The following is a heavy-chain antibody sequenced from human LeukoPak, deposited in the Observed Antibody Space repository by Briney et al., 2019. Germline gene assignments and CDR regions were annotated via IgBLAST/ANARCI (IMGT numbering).Heavy chain of an antibody. D-gene: IGHD6-13*01. J-gene: IGHJ3*02. V-gene: IGHV1-2*04. CDR3: AREGSSSWYEKAFDI. CDR2: INPNSGGT. Sequence: ASVTVSCKASGYTFTGYYMHWVRQAPGQGLEWMGWINPNSGGTNYAQKFQGWVTMTRDASISTAYMELSRLRSDDTAVYYCAREGSSSWYEKAFDIWGQGTMVTVSS. CDR1: GYTFTGYY.